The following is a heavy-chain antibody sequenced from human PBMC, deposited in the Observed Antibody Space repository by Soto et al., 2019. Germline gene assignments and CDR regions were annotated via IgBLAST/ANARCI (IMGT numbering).Heavy chain of an antibody. J-gene: IGHJ6*02. CDR1: GYTFTSYG. V-gene: IGHV1-18*01. CDR3: ARDGYSSSSLYYYYYYGMDV. Sequence: QVQLVQSGAEVKKPGASVKVSCKASGYTFTSYGISWVRQAPGQGLEWMGWISAYNGNTNYAQKLQGRVTMTTDTSTSTDYMELRSLRSDDTAVYYCARDGYSSSSLYYYYYYGMDVWGQGTTVTVSS. CDR2: ISAYNGNT. D-gene: IGHD6-6*01.